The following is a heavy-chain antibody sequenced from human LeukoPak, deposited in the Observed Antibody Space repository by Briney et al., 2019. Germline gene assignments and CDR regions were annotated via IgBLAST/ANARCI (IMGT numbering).Heavy chain of an antibody. V-gene: IGHV5-51*01. CDR2: IYPSDSDT. Sequence: GESLKISCKGSGYSFATYWIGWVRQMPGKGLEWMGIIYPSDSDTRYSPSFQGQVTISADKSINTAYLQWSSLKASDTAMYYCARHPFGGNSEDVDYWGQGTLVTVSS. J-gene: IGHJ4*02. D-gene: IGHD4-23*01. CDR3: ARHPFGGNSEDVDY. CDR1: GYSFATYW.